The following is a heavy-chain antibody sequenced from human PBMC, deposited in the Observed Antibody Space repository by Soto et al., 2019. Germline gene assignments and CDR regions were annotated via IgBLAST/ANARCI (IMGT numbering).Heavy chain of an antibody. CDR2: IYYSGST. Sequence: QLQLQESGPGLVKPSETLSLTCTVSGGSISSSSYYWGWIRQPPGKGLEWIGSIYYSGSTYYNPSLKSRVTISVDTSKNQFSLKLSSVTAADTAVYYCARRRSSSWYGYWGQGTLVTVSS. V-gene: IGHV4-39*01. CDR1: GGSISSSSYY. CDR3: ARRRSSSWYGY. D-gene: IGHD6-13*01. J-gene: IGHJ4*02.